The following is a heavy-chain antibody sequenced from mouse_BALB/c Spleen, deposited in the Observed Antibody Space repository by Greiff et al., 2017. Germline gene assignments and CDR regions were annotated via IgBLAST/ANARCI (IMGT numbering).Heavy chain of an antibody. CDR3: ARGGSSYMWFAY. J-gene: IGHJ3*01. V-gene: IGHV2-2*02. CDR1: GFSLTSYG. CDR2: IWSGGST. Sequence: VQLQQSGPGLVQPSQSLSITCTVSGFSLTSYGVHWVRQSPGKGLEWLGVIWSGGSTDYNAAFISRLSISKDNSKSQVFFKMNSLQANDTAIYYCARGGSSYMWFAYWGQGTLVTVSA. D-gene: IGHD1-1*01.